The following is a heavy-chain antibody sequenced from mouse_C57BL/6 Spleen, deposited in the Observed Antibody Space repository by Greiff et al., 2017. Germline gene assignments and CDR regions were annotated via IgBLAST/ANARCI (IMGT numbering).Heavy chain of an antibody. CDR2: IWSGGST. CDR1: GFSLTSYG. D-gene: IGHD2-12*01. V-gene: IGHV2-2*01. Sequence: QVQLQQSGPGLVQPSQSLSITCTVSGFSLTSYGVHWVRQSPGKGLEWLGVIWSGGSTDYNAAFISRLSISKDNSKSQIFIKMNNLKADDTAIYYCARNEGDYNYDGYYTMDYWGQGTSVTVSS. CDR3: ARNEGDYNYDGYYTMDY. J-gene: IGHJ4*01.